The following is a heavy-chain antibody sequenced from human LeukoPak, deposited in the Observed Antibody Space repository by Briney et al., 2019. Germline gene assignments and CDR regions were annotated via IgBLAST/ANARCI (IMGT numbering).Heavy chain of an antibody. D-gene: IGHD2-2*01. V-gene: IGHV4-34*01. CDR2: INHSGST. CDR3: ARRSYARYYFDY. J-gene: IGHJ4*02. Sequence: SETLSLTCAVYGGSFSGYYWRWIRQPPGKGLGWIGEINHSGSTNYNPCLKSRVTISVDTSKNQFSLKLSSVTAADTAVYYCARRSYARYYFDYWGQGTLVTVSS. CDR1: GGSFSGYY.